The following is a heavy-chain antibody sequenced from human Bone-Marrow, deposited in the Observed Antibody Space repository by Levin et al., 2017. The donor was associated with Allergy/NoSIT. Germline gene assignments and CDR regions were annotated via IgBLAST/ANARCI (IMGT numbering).Heavy chain of an antibody. CDR3: ARDGTFNSWHTGWFDP. J-gene: IGHJ5*02. Sequence: SQTLSLTCTVSGGSINNTNHYWSWIRQPAGKGLEWIGRMFAGGAATYNRSLRSRVTISLDTSKNQFSLKLTSVTAADTAVYYCARDGTFNSWHTGWFDPWGQGTLVTVSS. CDR2: MFAGGAA. D-gene: IGHD6-13*01. CDR1: GGSINNTNHY. V-gene: IGHV4-61*02.